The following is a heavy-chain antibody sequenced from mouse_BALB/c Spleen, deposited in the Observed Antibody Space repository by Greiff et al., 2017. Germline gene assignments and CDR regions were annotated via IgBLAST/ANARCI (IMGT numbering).Heavy chain of an antibody. D-gene: IGHD1-1*01. J-gene: IGHJ2*01. CDR2: ILPGSGST. CDR3: ARPYYGSSSYFDY. Sequence: QVQLKQSGAELVKPGASVKLSCKASGYTFSSYWIEWVKQRPGHGLEWIGEILPGSGSTNYNEKFKGKATFTADTSSNTAYMQLSSLTSEDSAVYYCARPYYGSSSYFDYWGQGTTLTVSS. CDR1: GYTFSSYW. V-gene: IGHV1-9*01.